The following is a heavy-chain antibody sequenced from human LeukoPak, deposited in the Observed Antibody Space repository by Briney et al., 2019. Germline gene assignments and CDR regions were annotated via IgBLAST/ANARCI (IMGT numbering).Heavy chain of an antibody. CDR2: IYSGGST. CDR1: GVSVTTSY. Sequence: GGSLRLSCVASGVSVTTSYMRWVREAPGKGLEWVSVIYSGGSTYYADSVKGRFTISRDNSKNTLYLQMNSLRAEDTAVYYCARGLGTTVTRGAFDYWGQGTLVTVSS. CDR3: ARGLGTTVTRGAFDY. J-gene: IGHJ4*02. D-gene: IGHD4-17*01. V-gene: IGHV3-53*01.